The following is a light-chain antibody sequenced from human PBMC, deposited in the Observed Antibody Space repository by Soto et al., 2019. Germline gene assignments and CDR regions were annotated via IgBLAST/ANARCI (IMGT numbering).Light chain of an antibody. J-gene: IGKJ3*01. CDR3: QHYGSSPPFT. CDR2: GAS. CDR1: QSVSNSY. V-gene: IGKV3-20*01. Sequence: EIVLTQSPGTLSLSPGDRASLSCRASQSVSNSYLAWYQQKPGQAPRLLIYGASIRATGIPDRFSGSGSGTDFYLTISRLEPEDFAVYYCQHYGSSPPFTFGPGTKVDI.